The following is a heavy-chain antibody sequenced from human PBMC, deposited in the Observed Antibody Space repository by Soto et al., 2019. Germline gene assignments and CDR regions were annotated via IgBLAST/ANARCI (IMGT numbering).Heavy chain of an antibody. Sequence: QVQLVQSGAEVKKPGASVKVSCKASGYTFTSYGLSWVRQAPGQGLEWMGRISAYNYNTNYAQKLQGRVTMTTATATSTAYMELMSLRADDAAVYYFARVVEALGPWFDPWGQGTLVTVSS. D-gene: IGHD2-15*01. CDR3: ARVVEALGPWFDP. CDR2: ISAYNYNT. J-gene: IGHJ5*02. CDR1: GYTFTSYG. V-gene: IGHV1-18*01.